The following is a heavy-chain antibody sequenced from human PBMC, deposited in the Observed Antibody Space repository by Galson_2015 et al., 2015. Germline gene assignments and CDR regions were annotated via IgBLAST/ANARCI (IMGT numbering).Heavy chain of an antibody. V-gene: IGHV3-33*01. Sequence: SLRLSFAASGFTFSSYGVHWVRQAPGKGLEWVAGILYDGSNKYYADSVKGRFTITTDNSKNTLYLQMNSLRAEDTAVYYCARDHRTEYFDLWGRGTLVTVSS. CDR1: GFTFSSYG. J-gene: IGHJ2*01. CDR3: ARDHRTEYFDL. CDR2: ILYDGSNK.